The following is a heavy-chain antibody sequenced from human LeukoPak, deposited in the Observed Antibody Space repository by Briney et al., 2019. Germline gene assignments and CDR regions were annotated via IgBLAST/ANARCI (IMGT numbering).Heavy chain of an antibody. Sequence: PSQTLSLTCTVSGGSISSGGYYWSWIRQHPGKGLEWIGYIYYSGSTYYNPSLKSRVTISVDTSKNQFSLKLSSVTAADTAVYYCARVLAAAGTGNYYCSMDVGAKGPRSPSP. D-gene: IGHD6-13*01. CDR1: GGSISSGGYY. J-gene: IGHJ6*03. CDR2: IYYSGST. V-gene: IGHV4-31*03. CDR3: ARVLAAAGTGNYYCSMDV.